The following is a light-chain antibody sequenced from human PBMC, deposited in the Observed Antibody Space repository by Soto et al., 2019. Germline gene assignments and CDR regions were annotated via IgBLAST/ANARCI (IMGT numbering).Light chain of an antibody. J-gene: IGLJ1*01. CDR3: FSFTTTSTHV. Sequence: QSVLTQPPSASGTPGQRVTISCSGSSSNIGSNYVYWYQQLPGTAPKLFIYKNDQRPSGVPDRFSGSKSGTSASLAISGLRSEDEAEYFCFSFTTTSTHVFGTGTKLTVL. V-gene: IGLV1-47*01. CDR2: KND. CDR1: SSNIGSNY.